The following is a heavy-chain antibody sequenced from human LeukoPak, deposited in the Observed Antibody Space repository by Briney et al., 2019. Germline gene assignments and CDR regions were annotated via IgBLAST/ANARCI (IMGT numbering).Heavy chain of an antibody. V-gene: IGHV3-23*01. J-gene: IGHJ5*02. D-gene: IGHD3-22*01. CDR2: ISGSGGRT. Sequence: GGSLRLACAASGFTFSSFAMTWVRQAPGKGLEWVSVISGSGGRTYYADSVKGRFTLSRDNSNNTLSLEMSSLRAEDTAVYYCAREGTYYDSSGYYVSWGQGTLVTVSS. CDR3: AREGTYYDSSGYYVS. CDR1: GFTFSSFA.